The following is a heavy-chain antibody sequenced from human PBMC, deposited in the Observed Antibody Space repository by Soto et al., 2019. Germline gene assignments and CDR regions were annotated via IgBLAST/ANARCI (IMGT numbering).Heavy chain of an antibody. CDR1: GFTFSSYS. D-gene: IGHD2-15*01. J-gene: IGHJ6*03. Sequence: GGSLRLSCAASGFTFSSYSMNWVRQAPGKGLEWVSSISSSSSYIYYADSVKGRFTISRDNAKNSLYLQMNSLRAEDTAVYYCARGGGYCSGGSCYSGYYYYYMDVWGKGTTVTVSS. CDR3: ARGGGYCSGGSCYSGYYYYYMDV. CDR2: ISSSSSYI. V-gene: IGHV3-21*01.